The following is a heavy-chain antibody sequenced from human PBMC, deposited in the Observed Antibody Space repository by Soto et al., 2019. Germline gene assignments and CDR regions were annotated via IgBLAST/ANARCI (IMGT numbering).Heavy chain of an antibody. CDR3: ARSPPTGITIFGVAPPTGSMDV. V-gene: IGHV5-10-1*01. CDR2: IDPSDSYT. J-gene: IGHJ6*02. Sequence: LKISCKGSGYSFTSYWISWVRQMPGKGLEWMGRIDPSDSYTNYSPSFQGHVTISADKSISTAYLQWSSLKASDTAMYYCARSPPTGITIFGVAPPTGSMDVWGQGTTVTVYS. CDR1: GYSFTSYW. D-gene: IGHD3-3*01.